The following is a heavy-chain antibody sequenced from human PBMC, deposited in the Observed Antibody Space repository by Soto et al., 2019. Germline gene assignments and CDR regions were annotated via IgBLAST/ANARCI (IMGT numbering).Heavy chain of an antibody. J-gene: IGHJ4*02. Sequence: VSVKVSCKVSGYTLTELSMHWVRQAPGKGLEWMGGFDPEDGETIYAQKFQGRVTMTEDTSTDTAYMELSSLRSEDTAVYYCATGEKWERYYFDYWGQGTLVTVSS. CDR2: FDPEDGET. CDR1: GYTLTELS. V-gene: IGHV1-24*01. CDR3: ATGEKWERYYFDY. D-gene: IGHD1-26*01.